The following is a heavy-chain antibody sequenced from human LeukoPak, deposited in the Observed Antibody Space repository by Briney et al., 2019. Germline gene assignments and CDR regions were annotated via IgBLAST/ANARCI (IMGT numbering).Heavy chain of an antibody. CDR2: IYTSGST. J-gene: IGHJ4*02. V-gene: IGHV4-61*02. CDR1: GGSISSGSYY. D-gene: IGHD3-3*01. CDR3: ARDDPVFGSYFDY. Sequence: SETLSLTCTVSGGSISSGSYYWSWIRQPAGTGLEWIGRIYTSGSTNYNPSLKGRVTISVDTSKNQFSLKLSSVTAADTAVYYCARDDPVFGSYFDYWGQGTLVTVSS.